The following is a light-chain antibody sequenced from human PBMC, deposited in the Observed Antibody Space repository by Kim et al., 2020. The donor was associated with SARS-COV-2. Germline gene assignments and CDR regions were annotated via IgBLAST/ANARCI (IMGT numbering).Light chain of an antibody. CDR3: SSYAGSNNLV. V-gene: IGLV2-8*01. Sequence: GQAATISCTGSSSDVGGYDYVSWYQQHPGKAPKLMIYEVNKRPSGVPDRFSGSKSGNTASLTVSGLQTEDEADYYCSSYAGSNNLVFGGGTKLTVL. CDR1: SSDVGGYDY. J-gene: IGLJ2*01. CDR2: EVN.